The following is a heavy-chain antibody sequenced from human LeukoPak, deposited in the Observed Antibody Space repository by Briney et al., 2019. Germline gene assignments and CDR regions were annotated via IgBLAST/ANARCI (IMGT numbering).Heavy chain of an antibody. Sequence: GGSLRLSCAASGFTFSSYGMHWVRQAPGKGLEWVAVISYDGSNKYYADSVKGRFTISRDNSKNTLYLQMNSLRAEDTAVYYCARDSNYYGSGSYYEPWGQGTLVTVSS. D-gene: IGHD3-10*01. J-gene: IGHJ5*02. CDR3: ARDSNYYGSGSYYEP. V-gene: IGHV3-30*03. CDR1: GFTFSSYG. CDR2: ISYDGSNK.